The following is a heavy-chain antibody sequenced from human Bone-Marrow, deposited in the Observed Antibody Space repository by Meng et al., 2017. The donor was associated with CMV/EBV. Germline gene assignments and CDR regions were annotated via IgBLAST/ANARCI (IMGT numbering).Heavy chain of an antibody. D-gene: IGHD6-13*01. CDR1: GYTFTSYE. Sequence: ASVKVSCKASGYTFTSYEINWVRQAAGQGLEWMGWMNPNSGNTGYAQKFQGRVTITRNTSISTAYMELSSLRSEDTAVYYCARGRGKCVSSSCRFDYWGQGTLVTVSS. CDR3: ARGRGKCVSSSCRFDY. CDR2: MNPNSGNT. V-gene: IGHV1-8*03. J-gene: IGHJ4*02.